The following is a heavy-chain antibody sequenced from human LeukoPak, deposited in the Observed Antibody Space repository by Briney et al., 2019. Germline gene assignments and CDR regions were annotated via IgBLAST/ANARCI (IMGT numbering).Heavy chain of an antibody. J-gene: IGHJ4*02. Sequence: GASVKVSCKASGGTFSSYVISWVRQAPGQGLEWMGWINTNTGNPTYAQGFTGRFVFSLDTSVSTAYLQISSLKAEDTAVYYCARELSSKYARRLDYWGQGTLVTVSS. CDR3: ARELSSKYARRLDY. V-gene: IGHV7-4-1*02. CDR2: INTNTGNP. D-gene: IGHD1-1*01. CDR1: GGTFSSYV.